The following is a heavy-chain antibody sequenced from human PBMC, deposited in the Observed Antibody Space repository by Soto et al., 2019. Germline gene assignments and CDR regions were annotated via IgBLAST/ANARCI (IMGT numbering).Heavy chain of an antibody. J-gene: IGHJ3*02. CDR2: ISYDGSNK. Sequence: PGGSLRLSCAASGFTFSSYAMHWVRQAPGKGLEWVAVISYDGSNKYYADSVKGRFTISRDNSKNTLYLQMNSLRAEDTAVYYCARGAYYYDSSAQGAFDIWGQGTMVTVSS. CDR3: ARGAYYYDSSAQGAFDI. CDR1: GFTFSSYA. V-gene: IGHV3-30-3*01. D-gene: IGHD3-22*01.